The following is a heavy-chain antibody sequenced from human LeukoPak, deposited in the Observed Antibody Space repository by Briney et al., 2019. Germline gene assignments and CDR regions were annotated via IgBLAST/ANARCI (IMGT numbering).Heavy chain of an antibody. V-gene: IGHV3-66*01. J-gene: IGHJ4*02. CDR2: TYPNGRT. CDR3: ARGLATDS. CDR1: GFTFDDYG. Sequence: PGGSLRLSCAASGFTFDDYGMSWVRQAPGKGLEWVSVTYPNGRTYYSDSVKGRFSISGDRSNTMLYLQMHSLTADDTAVYYCARGLATDSWGQGTLVIVSS.